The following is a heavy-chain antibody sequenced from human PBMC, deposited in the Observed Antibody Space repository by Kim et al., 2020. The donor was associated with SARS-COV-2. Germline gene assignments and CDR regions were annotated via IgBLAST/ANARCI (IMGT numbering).Heavy chain of an antibody. D-gene: IGHD3-22*01. CDR2: ISGNGAGT. CDR3: AKVMDHSGWYFYGMDV. V-gene: IGHV3-23*01. J-gene: IGHJ6*01. CDR1: GFTFSSYA. Sequence: GGSLRLSCAASGFTFSSYAMNWVRQAPGKGLEWVSVISGNGAGTYYADSVKGRFIISRDNSKNTLYLQVNTLRAEDTAVYSCAKVMDHSGWYFYGMDVWG.